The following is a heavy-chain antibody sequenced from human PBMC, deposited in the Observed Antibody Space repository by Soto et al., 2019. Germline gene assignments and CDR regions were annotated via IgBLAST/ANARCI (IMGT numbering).Heavy chain of an antibody. J-gene: IGHJ4*02. Sequence: GGSLRLSCAASGFTFSSYGMHWVRQAPGKGLEWVAVIWYDGSNKYYADSVKGRFTISRDNSKNTLYLQMNSLRAEDTAVYYCARKKDGDLYFAYRGQGTLVTVSS. CDR3: ARKKDGDLYFAY. V-gene: IGHV3-33*01. CDR2: IWYDGSNK. D-gene: IGHD4-17*01. CDR1: GFTFSSYG.